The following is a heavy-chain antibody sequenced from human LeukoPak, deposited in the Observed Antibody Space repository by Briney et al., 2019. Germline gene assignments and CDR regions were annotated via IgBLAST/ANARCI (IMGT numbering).Heavy chain of an antibody. J-gene: IGHJ4*02. D-gene: IGHD5-12*01. CDR3: ARGERSNVDIVATSPFVIFDY. CDR1: GGSFSGYY. Sequence: SETLSLTCAVYGGSFSGYYWSWIRQPPGKWLEWIGEINHSVSTNYNPSLKTRVTISVDTSKNQFSLKLSSVTAADTAVYYCARGERSNVDIVATSPFVIFDYWGQGTLVTVSS. CDR2: INHSVST. V-gene: IGHV4-34*01.